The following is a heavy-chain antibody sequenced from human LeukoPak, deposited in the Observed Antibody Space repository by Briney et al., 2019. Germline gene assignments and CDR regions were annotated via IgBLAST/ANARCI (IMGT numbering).Heavy chain of an antibody. V-gene: IGHV3-23*01. CDR1: GFTFSSYA. CDR3: AKVSYCSSTSCR. J-gene: IGHJ4*02. Sequence: PGGSLRLSCAASGFTFSSYAMSWVRQAPGKGLEWVSAISGSGGSTYYADSVKGRFTISRDNSKNTLYLQMNSLRAEVTAVYYCAKVSYCSSTSCRWGQGTLVTVSS. D-gene: IGHD2-2*01. CDR2: ISGSGGST.